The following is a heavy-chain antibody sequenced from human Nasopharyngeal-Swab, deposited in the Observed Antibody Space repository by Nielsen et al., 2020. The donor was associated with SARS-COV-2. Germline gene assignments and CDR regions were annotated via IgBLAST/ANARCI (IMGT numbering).Heavy chain of an antibody. CDR3: AKGRVTIFGVVIIDYYYYMDV. V-gene: IGHV3-30*18. Sequence: GESLKISCAASGFTFSSYSMHWVRQAPGKGPEWVAVISYDGNYKYYADSVQGRFTISRDNSKNTLFLQMNSLRAEDTAVYYCAKGRVTIFGVVIIDYYYYMDVWGKGTTVTVSS. CDR2: ISYDGNYK. D-gene: IGHD3-3*01. J-gene: IGHJ6*03. CDR1: GFTFSSYS.